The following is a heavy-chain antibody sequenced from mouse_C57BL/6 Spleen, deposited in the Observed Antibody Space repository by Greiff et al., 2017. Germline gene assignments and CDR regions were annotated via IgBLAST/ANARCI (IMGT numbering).Heavy chain of an antibody. D-gene: IGHD3-2*02. CDR1: GYTFTDYY. J-gene: IGHJ2*01. Sequence: VKLMESGAELVRPGASVKLSCKASGYTFTDYYINWVKQRPGQGLEWIARIYPGSGNTYYNEKFKGKATLTAEKSSSTAYMQLSSLTSEDSAVYFCARGTAQATNFFDYWGQGTTLTVSS. CDR2: IYPGSGNT. V-gene: IGHV1-76*01. CDR3: ARGTAQATNFFDY.